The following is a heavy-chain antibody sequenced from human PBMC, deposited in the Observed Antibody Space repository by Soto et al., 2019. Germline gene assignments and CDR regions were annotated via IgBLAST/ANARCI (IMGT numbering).Heavy chain of an antibody. CDR2: IWYDGSNK. D-gene: IGHD2-21*02. V-gene: IGHV3-33*01. J-gene: IGHJ6*02. Sequence: QVQLVESGGGVVQPGRSLRLSCAASGFTFSSYGMHWVRQAPGKGLEWVAVIWYDGSNKYYADSVKGRFTISRDNSKNTLYLQMNSLRAEDTAVYYCARYMTSMFRGACGMDVWCQGTTVTVSS. CDR1: GFTFSSYG. CDR3: ARYMTSMFRGACGMDV.